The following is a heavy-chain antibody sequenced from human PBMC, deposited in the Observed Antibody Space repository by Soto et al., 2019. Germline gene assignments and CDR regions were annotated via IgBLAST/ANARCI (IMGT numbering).Heavy chain of an antibody. CDR2: ISSSSSTI. V-gene: IGHV3-48*01. D-gene: IGHD4-17*01. J-gene: IGHJ6*03. Sequence: GGSLRLSCAASGFTFSSYSMNWVRQAPGKGLEWVSYISSSSSTIYYADSVKGRFTISRDNAKNSLYLQMNSLRAEDTAVYYCARDPPAVTDTYYYYYMDVWGKGTTVTVSS. CDR3: ARDPPAVTDTYYYYYMDV. CDR1: GFTFSSYS.